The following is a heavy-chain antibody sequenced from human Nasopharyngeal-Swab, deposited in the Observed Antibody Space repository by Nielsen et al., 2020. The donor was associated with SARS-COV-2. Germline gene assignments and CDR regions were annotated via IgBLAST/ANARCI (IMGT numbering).Heavy chain of an antibody. D-gene: IGHD3-3*01. Sequence: SETLSLTCAVYGVSFSGYYWSWIRQPPGKGLEWIGEIHHSGSTDCNPSLKSRVTISVDTSKNQFSLKLSSVTAADTAVFYCARGPVRYDFWSGYYCGFDYWGQGTLVTVSS. CDR1: GVSFSGYY. V-gene: IGHV4-34*01. CDR2: IHHSGST. J-gene: IGHJ4*02. CDR3: ARGPVRYDFWSGYYCGFDY.